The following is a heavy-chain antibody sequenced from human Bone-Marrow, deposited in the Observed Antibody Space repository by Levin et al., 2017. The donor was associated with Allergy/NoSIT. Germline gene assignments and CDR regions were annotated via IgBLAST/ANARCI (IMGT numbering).Heavy chain of an antibody. CDR3: AKDFESLWEQWLLLSYYGMDV. V-gene: IGHV3-30*18. Sequence: QRGESLKISCAASGFTFSSYGMHWVRQAPGKGLEWVAVISYDGSNKYYADSVKGRFTISRDNSKNTLYLQMNSLRAEDTAVYYCAKDFESLWEQWLLLSYYGMDVWGQGTTVTVSS. J-gene: IGHJ6*02. D-gene: IGHD6-19*01. CDR1: GFTFSSYG. CDR2: ISYDGSNK.